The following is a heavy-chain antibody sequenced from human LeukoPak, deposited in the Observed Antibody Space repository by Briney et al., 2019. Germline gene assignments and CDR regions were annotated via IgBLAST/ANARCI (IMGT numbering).Heavy chain of an antibody. V-gene: IGHV3-43D*03. J-gene: IGHJ4*02. D-gene: IGHD3-10*01. CDR2: ISWDGGST. CDR3: ARDGSGRWDY. CDR1: GFTFDDYA. Sequence: PGGSLRLSCAASGFTFDDYAMHWVRQAPGKGLEWVSLISWDGGSTYYADSVKGRFTISRDNSKNSLYLQMNSLRAEDTALYYCARDGSGRWDYWGQGTLVTVSS.